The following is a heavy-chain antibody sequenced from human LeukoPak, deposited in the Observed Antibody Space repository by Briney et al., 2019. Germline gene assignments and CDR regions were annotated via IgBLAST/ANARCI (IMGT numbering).Heavy chain of an antibody. V-gene: IGHV1-18*01. J-gene: IGHJ6*03. CDR1: GYTFTSYG. CDR3: ARVEIRYYYYYYMDV. CDR2: ISAYNGNT. Sequence: GASVKVSCKASGYTFTSYGISWVRQAPGQGLEWMGWISAYNGNTNYAQKLQGRVTMTTDTSTSTAYMELRSLRSDDTAVYYCARVEIRYYYYYYMDVWGKGTTVTISS.